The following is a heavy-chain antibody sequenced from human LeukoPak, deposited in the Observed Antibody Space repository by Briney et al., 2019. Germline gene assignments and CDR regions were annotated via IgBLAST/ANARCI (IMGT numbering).Heavy chain of an antibody. CDR1: GASISSSY. J-gene: IGHJ3*02. CDR3: ARGYYDSRGYSNTFDI. CDR2: INYSGNT. Sequence: PSETLSLTCTVSGASISSSYWSWIRQPPGKGLEWIGYINYSGNTKYNPSLESRVTISVDASNNQFSLRLSSVTAADTAFYYCARGYYDSRGYSNTFDIWGQGTLVTVSS. V-gene: IGHV4-59*01. D-gene: IGHD3-22*01.